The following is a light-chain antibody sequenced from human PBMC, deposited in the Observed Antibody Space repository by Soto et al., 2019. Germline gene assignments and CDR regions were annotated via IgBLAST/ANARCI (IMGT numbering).Light chain of an antibody. CDR3: EQDSKWPPRT. CDR2: RAS. CDR1: RSLSGN. J-gene: IGKJ1*01. V-gene: IGKV3-15*01. Sequence: EIVMTQSPATLAGSPGETVTLSCSASRSLSGNLAWYQQKPGQAPRLLIFRASTRATGVPARFGGRGSVTEFTLTISGLQSEDFAVYYCEQDSKWPPRTFGPGTKVEIK.